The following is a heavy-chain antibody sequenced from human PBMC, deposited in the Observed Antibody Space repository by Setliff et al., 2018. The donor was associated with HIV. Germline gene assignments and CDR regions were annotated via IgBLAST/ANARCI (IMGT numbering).Heavy chain of an antibody. V-gene: IGHV4-38-2*02. Sequence: PSETLSLTCTVSGYSISSRYYWGWIRQPPGKGLGWIGSVYHTGRTYYNPSLKSRVTMSADTSKNQFSLKLSSVTAADTAVYYCASSPAWRSDFGLHTFDYWGQGTLVTVSS. J-gene: IGHJ4*02. D-gene: IGHD2-2*01. CDR1: GYSISSRYY. CDR2: VYHTGRT. CDR3: ASSPAWRSDFGLHTFDY.